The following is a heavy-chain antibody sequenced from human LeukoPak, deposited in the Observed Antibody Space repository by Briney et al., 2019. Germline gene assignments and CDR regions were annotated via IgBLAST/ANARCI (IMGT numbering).Heavy chain of an antibody. J-gene: IGHJ6*02. V-gene: IGHV4-30-2*01. CDR2: IYHSGST. CDR3: ARGDLDYYYGMDV. Sequence: KPSETLSLTCAVSGGSISSGGYYWSWIRQPRGKGLEWIGYIYHSGSTYYNPSLKSRVTISVDRSKNQFSLKLSSVTAADTAVYYCARGDLDYYYGMDVWGQGTTVTVSS. CDR1: GGSISSGGYY.